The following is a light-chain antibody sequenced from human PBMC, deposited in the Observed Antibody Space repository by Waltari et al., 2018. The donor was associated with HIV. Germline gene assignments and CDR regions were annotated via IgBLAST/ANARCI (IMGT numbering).Light chain of an antibody. Sequence: QSALTQPRSLSGSPGTSVALSCPGTSRDVCGYNSVSGYQQHPGKALKLMIYDVTKRPSGVPDRFSGSKSGNTAPLTISGLQAEDEADYYCCSYAGSYTFVFGGGTKLTVL. CDR3: CSYAGSYTFV. CDR2: DVT. V-gene: IGLV2-11*01. CDR1: SRDVCGYNS. J-gene: IGLJ3*02.